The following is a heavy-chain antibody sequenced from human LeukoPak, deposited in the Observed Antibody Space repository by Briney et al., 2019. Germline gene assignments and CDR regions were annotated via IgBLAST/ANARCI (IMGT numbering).Heavy chain of an antibody. D-gene: IGHD3-3*01. CDR3: AKIPQVAIFAVPNFDY. V-gene: IGHV3-21*04. CDR2: ISSSSSYI. J-gene: IGHJ4*02. Sequence: PGGSLRLSCAASGFTVSSYSMNWVRQAPGNGLEWVSSISSSSSYIYYADSVKGRFTISRDNAKNSLYLQMNSLRAEDTAVYYCAKIPQVAIFAVPNFDYWGQGTLVTVSS. CDR1: GFTVSSYS.